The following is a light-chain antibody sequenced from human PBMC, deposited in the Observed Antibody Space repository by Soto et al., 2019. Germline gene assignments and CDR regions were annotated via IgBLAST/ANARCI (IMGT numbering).Light chain of an antibody. V-gene: IGKV3-20*01. Sequence: IVLTQSPGTLSFSPGERATLSCRASQSVASSHLAWYRQKPGQTPRLLIYDASSRATGIPDRISGRGSGKDLTVTISRLEPEDFAVHYPTQYGSAPFTFAQGTKVEIX. CDR2: DAS. J-gene: IGKJ2*01. CDR3: TQYGSAPFT. CDR1: QSVASSH.